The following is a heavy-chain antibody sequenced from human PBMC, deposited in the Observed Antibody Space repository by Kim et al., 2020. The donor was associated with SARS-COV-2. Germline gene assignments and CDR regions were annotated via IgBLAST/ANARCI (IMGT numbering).Heavy chain of an antibody. CDR1: GGSISSSSYY. V-gene: IGHV4-39*01. CDR2: IYYSGST. D-gene: IGHD3-22*01. CDR3: ARQRITVLVGSRWFDP. Sequence: SETLSLTCTVSGGSISSSSYYWGWIRQPPGKGLEWIGSIYYSGSTYYNPSLKSRVTISVDTSKNQFSLKLSPVTAADTAVYYCARQRITVLVGSRWFDPWGQGTLVTVSS. J-gene: IGHJ5*02.